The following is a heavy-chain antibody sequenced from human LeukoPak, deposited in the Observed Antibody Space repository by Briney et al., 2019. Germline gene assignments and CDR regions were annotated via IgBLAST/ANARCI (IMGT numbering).Heavy chain of an antibody. J-gene: IGHJ1*01. Sequence: SETLSLTCTVSGGSISSYYWSWIRQPAGKGLEWIGRIYTSGSTNYNPSLKSRVTMSVDTSKNQFSLKLSSVTAADTAVYYCARGPHCSSTSCYSEYFHHWGQGTLVTVSS. CDR3: ARGPHCSSTSCYSEYFHH. CDR2: IYTSGST. V-gene: IGHV4-4*07. CDR1: GGSISSYY. D-gene: IGHD2-2*01.